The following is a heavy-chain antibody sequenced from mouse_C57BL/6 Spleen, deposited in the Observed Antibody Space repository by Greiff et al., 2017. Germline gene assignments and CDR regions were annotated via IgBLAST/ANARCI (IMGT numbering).Heavy chain of an antibody. CDR2: ISGGGGNT. CDR1: GFTFSSYT. J-gene: IGHJ4*01. V-gene: IGHV5-9*01. Sequence: DVKLVESGGGLVKPGGSLKLSCAASGFTFSSYTMSWVRQTPEKRLEWVATISGGGGNTYYPDSVTGRFTISRDNAKNTLYLQMSRLRSEDTALYYCARHYGNFYYAMDYWGQGTSVTVSS. CDR3: ARHYGNFYYAMDY. D-gene: IGHD2-1*01.